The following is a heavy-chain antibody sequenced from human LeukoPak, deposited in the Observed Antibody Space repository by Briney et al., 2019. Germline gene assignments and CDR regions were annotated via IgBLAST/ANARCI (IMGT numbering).Heavy chain of an antibody. CDR3: AKVQSDIVGAVFFSFDV. D-gene: IGHD1-26*01. J-gene: IGHJ3*01. V-gene: IGHV3-21*06. CDR2: ILGSGSEM. CDR1: GFNFNSYS. Sequence: GGSLRLSCGASGFNFNSYSMNWVRRAPGKGLEWVASILGSGSEMFYADSVNGRLTISRDNDANSLYLQMNSLRVEETAVYYCAKVQSDIVGAVFFSFDVWGQGTMVSVSS.